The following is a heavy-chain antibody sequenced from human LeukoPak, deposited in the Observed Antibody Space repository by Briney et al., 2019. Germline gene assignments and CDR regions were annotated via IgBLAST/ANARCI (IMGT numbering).Heavy chain of an antibody. J-gene: IGHJ5*02. CDR1: GYSFTSYW. V-gene: IGHV5-51*01. D-gene: IGHD3-22*01. CDR3: ARQRYYDSSGQFDP. Sequence: GESLKISCKGSGYSFTSYWSGWLRQMPGKGLEWMGIIYPGDSDTRYSPSFQGQVTISADKSISTAYLQWSSLKASDTAMYYCARQRYYDSSGQFDPWGQGTLVTVSS. CDR2: IYPGDSDT.